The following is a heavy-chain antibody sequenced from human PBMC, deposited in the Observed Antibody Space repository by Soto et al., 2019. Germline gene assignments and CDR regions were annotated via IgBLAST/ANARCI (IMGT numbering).Heavy chain of an antibody. V-gene: IGHV4-59*08. Sequence: SETLSLTCTVSGGSISSYYWSWIRQPPGKGLEWIGYIYYSGSTNYNPSLKSRVTISVDTSKNQFSLKLSSVTAADTAVYYCARRYGSAIDYWGQGTLDTVSS. CDR2: IYYSGST. CDR1: GGSISSYY. J-gene: IGHJ4*02. CDR3: ARRYGSAIDY. D-gene: IGHD1-26*01.